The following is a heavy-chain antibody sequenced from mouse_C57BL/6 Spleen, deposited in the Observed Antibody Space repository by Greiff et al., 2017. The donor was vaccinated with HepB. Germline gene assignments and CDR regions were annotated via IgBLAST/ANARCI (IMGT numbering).Heavy chain of an antibody. V-gene: IGHV5-4*01. Sequence: EVQLKESGGGLVKPGGSLKLSCAASGFTFSSYAMSWVRQTPEKRLEWVATISDGGSYTYYPDNVKGRFTISRDNAKNNLYLQMSHLKSEDTAMYYCARDEGFAYWGQGTLVTVSA. CDR1: GFTFSSYA. CDR3: ARDEGFAY. J-gene: IGHJ3*01. CDR2: ISDGGSYT.